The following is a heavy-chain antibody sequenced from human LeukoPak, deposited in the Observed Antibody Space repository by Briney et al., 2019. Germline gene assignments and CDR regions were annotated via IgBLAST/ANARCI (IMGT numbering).Heavy chain of an antibody. CDR1: GYTCTSYG. D-gene: IGHD2/OR15-2a*01. Sequence: ASVKVSCKASGYTCTSYGISWVRQAPGQGLEWMGWINGYNGNATYAQKVQGRVTTTTDTSTSTAYMELRSLRSDDTAVYYCARDKGRWGGRYFPNWFGPWGQGTQVTVSS. J-gene: IGHJ5*02. CDR3: ARDKGRWGGRYFPNWFGP. V-gene: IGHV1-18*01. CDR2: INGYNGNA.